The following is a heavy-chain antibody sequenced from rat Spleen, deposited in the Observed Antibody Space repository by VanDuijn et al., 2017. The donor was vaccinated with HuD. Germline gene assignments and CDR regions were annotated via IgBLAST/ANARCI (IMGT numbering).Heavy chain of an antibody. J-gene: IGHJ1*01. V-gene: IGHV5-7*01. CDR2: ISFHGDNT. D-gene: IGHD2-2*01. Sequence: EVQLVESGGGLVQPGRSMKLSCAASGFTFSDYAMAWVRQAPKKGLEWVATISFHGDNTYYRDSVKGRFTISRDNAKSTLYLQRNSLRSEDTATYYGTGGGIPWYLDFWGPGTMVTVSS. CDR1: GFTFSDYA. CDR3: TGGGIPWYLDF.